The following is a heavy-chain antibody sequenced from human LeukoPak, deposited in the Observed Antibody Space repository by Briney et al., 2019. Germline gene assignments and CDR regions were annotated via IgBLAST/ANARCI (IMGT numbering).Heavy chain of an antibody. V-gene: IGHV4-4*07. CDR2: IYTSGST. J-gene: IGHJ4*02. CDR1: GGSISSYY. D-gene: IGHD3-16*01. CDR3: AREHARGGVNY. Sequence: SGTLSLTCTVSGGSISSYYWSWIRQPAGKGLEWIGRIYTSGSTNYNPSLKSRVTMSVDTSKNQFSLKLSSMTAADTAVYYCAREHARGGVNYWGQGTLVTVSS.